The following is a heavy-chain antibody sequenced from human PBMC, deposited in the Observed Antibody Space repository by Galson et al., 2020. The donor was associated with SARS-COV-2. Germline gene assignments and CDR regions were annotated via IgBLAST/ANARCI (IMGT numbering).Heavy chain of an antibody. CDR1: GGSFSTYS. CDR2: IIPFVGRP. V-gene: IGHV1-69*10. Sequence: SVTVSCKASGGSFSTYSILWVRQAPGHGLEWMGEIIPFVGRPNYAQKFQGRVTITADTPTSTVYMELSSLTSEDTAIYYCARDGYDVLSGYSAHVSYDGMDVWGQGTTVTVSS. CDR3: ARDGYDVLSGYSAHVSYDGMDV. J-gene: IGHJ6*02. D-gene: IGHD3-9*01.